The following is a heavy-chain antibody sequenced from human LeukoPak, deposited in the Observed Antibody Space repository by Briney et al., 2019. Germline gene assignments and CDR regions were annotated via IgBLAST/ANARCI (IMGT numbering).Heavy chain of an antibody. D-gene: IGHD5-18*01. V-gene: IGHV1-2*02. CDR3: ARDIVMVTYWFDP. Sequence: GSVKVSCKASGYTFTGYYMHWVRQAPGQGLEWMGWIIPNSGGTNYAQKFQGRVTMTRDTSISTAYMELSRLRSDDTAVYYCARDIVMVTYWFDPWGKGTLVTSST. CDR1: GYTFTGYY. J-gene: IGHJ5*02. CDR2: IIPNSGGT.